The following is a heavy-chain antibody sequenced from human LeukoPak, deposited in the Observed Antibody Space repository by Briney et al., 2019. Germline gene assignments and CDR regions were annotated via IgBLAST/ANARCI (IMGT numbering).Heavy chain of an antibody. V-gene: IGHV3-30*02. D-gene: IGHD3-3*01. J-gene: IGHJ4*02. CDR3: ARDYDFWSGYYSPTRGYFGY. CDR1: GFTFSGSG. CDR2: IRYDGSNK. Sequence: GGSLRLSCAASGFTFSGSGMHWVRQAPGKGLEWVTFIRYDGSNKYYTDSVKGRFTISRDNSKNTLYLQMDSLRAEDTAVYYCARDYDFWSGYYSPTRGYFGYWGQGALVTVSS.